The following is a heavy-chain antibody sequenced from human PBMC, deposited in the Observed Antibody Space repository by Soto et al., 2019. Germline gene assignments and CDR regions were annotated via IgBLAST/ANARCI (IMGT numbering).Heavy chain of an antibody. CDR1: GGSISRGGYS. V-gene: IGHV4-30-2*01. CDR2: IYQSGST. Sequence: QLQLQESGSGLVKPSQTLSLTCAVSGGSISRGGYSWSWIRQPPGKGLEWIGYIYQSGSTYYNPSLKSRVTISVDRSKNQFSLKLSSVTAADTAGYYCARVPDYWGQGTLVTVSS. J-gene: IGHJ4*02. CDR3: ARVPDY.